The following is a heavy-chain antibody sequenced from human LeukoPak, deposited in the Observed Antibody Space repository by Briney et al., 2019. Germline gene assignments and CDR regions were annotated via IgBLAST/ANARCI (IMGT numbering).Heavy chain of an antibody. CDR1: GFTVSSNY. Sequence: GGSLRLSCAASGFTVSSNYMSWVRQAPGKGLEWVSVIYSGGSTYYADSVKGRFTISRDNSKNTLYLQMNSPRAEDTAVYYCARDRGYYYYYGMDVWGQGTTVTVSS. CDR3: ARDRGYYYYYGMDV. CDR2: IYSGGST. D-gene: IGHD6-13*01. V-gene: IGHV3-53*01. J-gene: IGHJ6*02.